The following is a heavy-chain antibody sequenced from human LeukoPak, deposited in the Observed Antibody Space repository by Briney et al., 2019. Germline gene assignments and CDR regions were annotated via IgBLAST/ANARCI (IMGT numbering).Heavy chain of an antibody. CDR3: ARGPQWLNH. CDR2: TYYRSKWYS. Sequence: SQTLSLTCAISGDSVSSDSATWNWIRQSPSRGLEWLGRTYYRSKWYSAYAVSVKSRISINSDTSKNQFSLQLNSVTPEDTAIYYCARGPQWLNHWGQGTLVTVSS. V-gene: IGHV6-1*01. J-gene: IGHJ5*02. CDR1: GDSVSSDSAT.